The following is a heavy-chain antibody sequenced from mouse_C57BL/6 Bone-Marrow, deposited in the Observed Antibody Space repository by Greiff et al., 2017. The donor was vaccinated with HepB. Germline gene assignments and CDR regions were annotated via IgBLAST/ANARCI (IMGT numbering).Heavy chain of an antibody. Sequence: QVQLQQPGAELVKPEASVKMSCKASGYTFTSYWITWVKQRPGQGLEWIGDIYPGSGSTNYNEKFKSKATLTVDTSSSTAYMQLSSLTSEDSAVYYCARGGYSNYFFAYWGQGTLVTVSA. D-gene: IGHD2-5*01. CDR3: ARGGYSNYFFAY. V-gene: IGHV1-55*01. CDR2: IYPGSGST. CDR1: GYTFTSYW. J-gene: IGHJ3*01.